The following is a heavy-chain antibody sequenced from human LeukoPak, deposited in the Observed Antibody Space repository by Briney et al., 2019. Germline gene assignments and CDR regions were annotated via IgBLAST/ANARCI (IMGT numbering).Heavy chain of an antibody. CDR2: ISGSGGSP. CDR3: AKDLSFIRYDILTGPDAFDI. Sequence: GGSLRLSCAASGLTFSSYAMSGVRQAPGKGLEWVSAISGSGGSPYYADSVRGRFTISRDNSKNTLYLQMNSLRAEDPAVYYCAKDLSFIRYDILTGPDAFDIWGKGTMVTVSS. V-gene: IGHV3-23*01. CDR1: GLTFSSYA. D-gene: IGHD3-9*01. J-gene: IGHJ3*02.